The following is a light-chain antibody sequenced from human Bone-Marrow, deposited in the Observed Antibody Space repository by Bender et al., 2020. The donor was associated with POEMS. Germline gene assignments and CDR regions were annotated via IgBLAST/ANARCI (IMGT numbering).Light chain of an antibody. V-gene: IGLV2-23*01. CDR1: SSDVGTYNL. CDR3: CSFAGSSTFYV. J-gene: IGLJ1*01. Sequence: QSALTQPASVSGSPGQSITISCTGSSSDVGTYNLVSWYQHYPGKAPKLMIYEGDKRPSGVSNRFSASKSGNTASLTISGLQAEDEADYYCCSFAGSSTFYVFGTGTKVTVL. CDR2: EGD.